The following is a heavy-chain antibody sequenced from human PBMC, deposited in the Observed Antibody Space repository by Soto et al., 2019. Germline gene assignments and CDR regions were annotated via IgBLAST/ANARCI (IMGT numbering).Heavy chain of an antibody. CDR1: GDPISSGGFS. CDR2: IYHSGST. J-gene: IGHJ5*02. D-gene: IGHD3-10*01. Sequence: PSETLSLTCAVSGDPISSGGFSWSWIRQPPGKGLEWIGYIYHSGSTYYNPSLKSRVTISVDTSKNQFSLKLSSVTAADTAVYYCARHGHTGYYGSGSYSFDPWGQG. V-gene: IGHV4-30-2*03. CDR3: ARHGHTGYYGSGSYSFDP.